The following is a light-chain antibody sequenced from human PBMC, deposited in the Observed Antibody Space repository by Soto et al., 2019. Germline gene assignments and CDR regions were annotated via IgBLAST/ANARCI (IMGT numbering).Light chain of an antibody. CDR3: MQGTHWPKT. CDR1: QSLVYRDGNTY. CDR2: MVS. J-gene: IGKJ1*01. Sequence: DVVMTQSPLSLPVTLGQPASISCRSSQSLVYRDGNTYLNWFHQRPGQSPRRLIYMVSNRESGVSDRFSGSGSGTDFTLKISRVEAEDVGVFYCMQGTHWPKTFGQGTKVEIK. V-gene: IGKV2-30*01.